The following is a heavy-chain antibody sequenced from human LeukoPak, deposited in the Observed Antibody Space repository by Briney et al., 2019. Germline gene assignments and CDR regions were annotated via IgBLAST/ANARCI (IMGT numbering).Heavy chain of an antibody. J-gene: IGHJ3*01. V-gene: IGHV4-59*01. CDR3: ARADFWSGYPDY. CDR2: IYYSGST. D-gene: IGHD3-3*01. CDR1: GGSISSYY. Sequence: KSSETLSLTCTVSGGSISSYYWSWIRQPPGKGLEWIGYIYYSGSTNYNPSLKSRVTISVDTSKNQFSLKLSSVTAADTAVYYCARADFWSGYPDYWGQGTMVTVSS.